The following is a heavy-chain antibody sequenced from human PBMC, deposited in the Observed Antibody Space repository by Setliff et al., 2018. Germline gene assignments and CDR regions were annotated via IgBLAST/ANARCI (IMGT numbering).Heavy chain of an antibody. J-gene: IGHJ6*04. V-gene: IGHV4-59*08. Sequence: KTSETLSLTCTVSGASVRSHYWSWIRQPPGKGLEWIGRVYSNVGTNYNPSLKSRVTISADTSKNQFSLKLSSVTAADTAVYYCARPHDYGDYSLYVWGKGTTVTVSS. CDR1: GASVRSHY. CDR3: ARPHDYGDYSLYV. D-gene: IGHD4-17*01. CDR2: VYSNVGT.